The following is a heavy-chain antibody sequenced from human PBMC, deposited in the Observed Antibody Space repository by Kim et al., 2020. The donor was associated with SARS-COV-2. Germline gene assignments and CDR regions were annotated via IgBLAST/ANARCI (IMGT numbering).Heavy chain of an antibody. V-gene: IGHV3-74*01. Sequence: GGSLRLSCAASGFTFSSYWMHWVRQAPGKGLVWVSRINSDGSSTSYADSVKGRFTISRDNAKNTLYLQMNSLRAEDTAVYYCAREYYDSSGYYYVEAFDIWGQGTMVTVSS. CDR2: INSDGSST. CDR3: AREYYDSSGYYYVEAFDI. D-gene: IGHD3-22*01. CDR1: GFTFSSYW. J-gene: IGHJ3*02.